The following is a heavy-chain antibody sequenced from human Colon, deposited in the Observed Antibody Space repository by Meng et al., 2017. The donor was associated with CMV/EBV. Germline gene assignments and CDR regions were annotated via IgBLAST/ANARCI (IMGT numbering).Heavy chain of an antibody. J-gene: IGHJ4*02. Sequence: ESLKISCNVSGGSISTYYWTWIRQSPGKGLEWIGNIYYTGSVKYNPSLKSRLTISVDTAKNQFSLKLGSVTAADTAIYFCARADPSIAMYYFDYWGPGTLVTVSS. CDR3: ARADPSIAMYYFDY. V-gene: IGHV4-59*13. D-gene: IGHD3-16*01. CDR2: IYYTGSV. CDR1: GGSISTYY.